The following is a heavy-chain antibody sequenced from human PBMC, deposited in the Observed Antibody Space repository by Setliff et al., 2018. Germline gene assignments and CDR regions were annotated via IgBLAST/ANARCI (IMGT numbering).Heavy chain of an antibody. CDR1: GGTFSSYA. J-gene: IGHJ5*02. D-gene: IGHD2-2*01. CDR2: IIPMFGTT. V-gene: IGHV1-69*05. Sequence: SVKVSCKASGGTFSSYAIDWVRQAPGQGLEWMGGIIPMFGTTNYAQRFRGRVTVTRDTSTSTVYMELISVTAADAAVYYCARGYCSSAACFFAGWFDPWGQGTLVTVS. CDR3: ARGYCSSAACFFAGWFDP.